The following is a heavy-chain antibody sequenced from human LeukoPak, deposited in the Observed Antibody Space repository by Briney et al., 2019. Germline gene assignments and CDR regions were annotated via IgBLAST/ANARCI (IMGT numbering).Heavy chain of an antibody. CDR3: ARLQYCSGTSCYWFDP. CDR2: MYLGGTT. CDR1: GGSISSLNL. J-gene: IGHJ5*02. D-gene: IGHD2-2*01. V-gene: IGHV4-4*02. Sequence: PSETLSLTCIVSGGSISSLNLWSWLRQPPGKGLEWIGEMYLGGTTNFNPSLKSRVTILIDKSKNQLSLQLTSVTAADTAVYYCARLQYCSGTSCYWFDPWGQGTLVTVSS.